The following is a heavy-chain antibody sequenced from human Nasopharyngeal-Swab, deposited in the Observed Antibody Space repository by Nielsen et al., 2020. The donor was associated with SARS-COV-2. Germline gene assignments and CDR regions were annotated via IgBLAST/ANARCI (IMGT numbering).Heavy chain of an antibody. CDR3: AKSKGMADAFDI. CDR2: ISGSGGST. Sequence: GEPLKISCAASGFTFSSYAMSWVRQAPGKGLEWVSAISGSGGSTYYADSVKGRFTISRDNSKNTLYLQMNSLRAEDTAVYYCAKSKGMADAFDIWGQGTMVTVSS. D-gene: IGHD5-24*01. J-gene: IGHJ3*02. CDR1: GFTFSSYA. V-gene: IGHV3-23*01.